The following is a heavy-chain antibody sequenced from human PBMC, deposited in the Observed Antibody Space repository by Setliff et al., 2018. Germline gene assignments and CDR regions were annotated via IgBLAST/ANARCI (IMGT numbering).Heavy chain of an antibody. CDR1: GGSISSGSYY. J-gene: IGHJ6*03. CDR2: MYYSGST. CDR3: AREGPESDSSGYMDL. V-gene: IGHV4-39*07. D-gene: IGHD4-4*01. Sequence: SETLSLTCSVSGGSISSGSYYWGWIRQSPGKGLEWIGSMYYSGSTYYNPSLKGRVTLSVDTTKNQFSLKLTSMTAADTAVYYCAREGPESDSSGYMDLWGTGTTVTVSS.